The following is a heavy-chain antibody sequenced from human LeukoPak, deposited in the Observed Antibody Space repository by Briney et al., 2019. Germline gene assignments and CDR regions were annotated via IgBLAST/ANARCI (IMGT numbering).Heavy chain of an antibody. D-gene: IGHD4-17*01. Sequence: GGSLRLSCAASGFTLSSYAMSWVSQAPGKGLEWVSAISGSGGSTYYADSVKGRFTISRDNSKNTLYLQMNSLRAEDTAVYYCAKEKYGTDVGEDAFDIWGQGTMVTVSS. CDR1: GFTLSSYA. CDR2: ISGSGGST. CDR3: AKEKYGTDVGEDAFDI. V-gene: IGHV3-23*01. J-gene: IGHJ3*02.